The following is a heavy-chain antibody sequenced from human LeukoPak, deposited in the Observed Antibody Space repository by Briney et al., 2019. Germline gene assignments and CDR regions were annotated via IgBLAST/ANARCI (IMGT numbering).Heavy chain of an antibody. J-gene: IGHJ4*02. CDR3: VRDRELNY. Sequence: SETLSLTCTVSGGSISSSSYYWGWIRQPPGKGLEWIGSTYYSGSTYYNPSLKSRVTISVDTSKNQFSLKLSSVTAADTAVYYCVRDRELNYWGQGTLVTVSS. CDR1: GGSISSSSYY. V-gene: IGHV4-39*07. CDR2: TYYSGST. D-gene: IGHD1-26*01.